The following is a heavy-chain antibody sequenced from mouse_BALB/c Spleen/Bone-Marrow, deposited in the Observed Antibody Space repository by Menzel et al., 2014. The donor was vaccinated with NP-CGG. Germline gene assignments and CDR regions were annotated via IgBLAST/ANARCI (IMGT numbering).Heavy chain of an antibody. CDR2: INPDSSTI. Sequence: DVMLVESGGGLVQPGGSLKLSCAASGFDFSRYWMSWVRQAPGKGLEWIGEINPDSSTINYTPSLKDKFIISRDNAKNTLYLQMDKVRSEDTALYYCTSYDGYYYWYCDVWGAGTTVTASS. J-gene: IGHJ1*01. CDR1: GFDFSRYW. D-gene: IGHD2-3*01. V-gene: IGHV4-1*02. CDR3: TSYDGYYYWYCDV.